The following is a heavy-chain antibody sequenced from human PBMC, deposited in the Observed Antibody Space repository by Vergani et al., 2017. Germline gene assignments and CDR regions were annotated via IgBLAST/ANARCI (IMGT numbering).Heavy chain of an antibody. CDR1: GFAFSRYA. Sequence: EVQLLESGGRLVQPGGSLRLSCVASGFAFSRYAMSWVRQAPGKGLEWVSGLTASGSGISYADSVRGRFTISRDNSKNTLFLQMDSLRAEDTAVYYCAKVGRYNWNYGGYYYMDVWGKGTTVTVSS. V-gene: IGHV3-23*01. J-gene: IGHJ6*03. CDR2: LTASGSGI. D-gene: IGHD1-7*01. CDR3: AKVGRYNWNYGGYYYMDV.